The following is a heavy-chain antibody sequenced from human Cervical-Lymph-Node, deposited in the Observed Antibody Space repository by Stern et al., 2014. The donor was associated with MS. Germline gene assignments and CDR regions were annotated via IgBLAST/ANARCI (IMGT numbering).Heavy chain of an antibody. Sequence: VQLVESGAEVKKPGYSVRVSCKASGGTFSTHVISWIRQAPGQGLEWMGGISPMFGRARYAHKFQGRLKITADESTTTAHMEFSSLTSEDVAVYYCAKERGDSFDFATWGQGTLVTVSS. CDR3: AKERGDSFDFAT. CDR2: ISPMFGRA. CDR1: GGTFSTHV. J-gene: IGHJ4*02. V-gene: IGHV1-69*01. D-gene: IGHD2-21*02.